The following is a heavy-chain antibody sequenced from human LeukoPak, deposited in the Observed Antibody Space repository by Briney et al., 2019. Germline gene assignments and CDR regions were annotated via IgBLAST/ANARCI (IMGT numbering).Heavy chain of an antibody. J-gene: IGHJ4*02. CDR1: GGTFSSYT. CDR3: ARDRTHDSSGYYSNFDY. CDR2: IIPILGIA. V-gene: IGHV1-69*04. D-gene: IGHD3-22*01. Sequence: SVKVSCKASGGTFSSYTISWVRQAPGQGLEWMGRIIPILGIANYAQKFLGRVTITADKSTSTAYMELSSLRSEDTAVYYCARDRTHDSSGYYSNFDYWGQGTLVTVSS.